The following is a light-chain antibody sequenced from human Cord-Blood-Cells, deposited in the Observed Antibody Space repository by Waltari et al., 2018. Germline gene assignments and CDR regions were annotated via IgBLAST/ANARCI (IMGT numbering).Light chain of an antibody. CDR1: SSNIGSNY. CDR3: AAWDDSLSGPV. J-gene: IGLJ2*01. V-gene: IGLV1-47*01. Sequence: QSVLTQPPSASGTPGQRVTISCSGSSSNIGSNYVYWYQQLPGTAPKLLIYRNNRRPSGVPDRFSGSKSGPSAPLAIGGLRSEGEADYYCAAWDDSLSGPVFGGGTKLTVL. CDR2: RNN.